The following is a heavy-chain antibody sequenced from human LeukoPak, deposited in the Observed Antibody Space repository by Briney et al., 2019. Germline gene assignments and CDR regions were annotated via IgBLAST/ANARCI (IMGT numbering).Heavy chain of an antibody. Sequence: PGGSLRLSCAASGFTFSSYSMNWIRQAPGKGLEWVASISGSSSYIYYADSVKGRFTISRANAKNSLYLQMNSLRAEDTAVYYCAKSRESYWVPEFDYWGQGTLVTVSS. CDR3: AKSRESYWVPEFDY. D-gene: IGHD2-2*01. CDR1: GFTFSSYS. CDR2: ISGSSSYI. J-gene: IGHJ4*02. V-gene: IGHV3-21*04.